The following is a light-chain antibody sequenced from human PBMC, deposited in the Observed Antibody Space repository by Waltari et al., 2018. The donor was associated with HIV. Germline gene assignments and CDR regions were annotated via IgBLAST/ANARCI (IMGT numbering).Light chain of an antibody. CDR1: QDINTY. Sequence: DIQMTKSPSSLSASIGDRVTITCQASQDINTYLNWYQQKPGKAPNLLIYDASNFETGVPSRFSGSGAGTDFTFTISSLQPEDIATYHCQQYDSLPFTFGPGTTVDIK. J-gene: IGKJ3*01. CDR2: DAS. CDR3: QQYDSLPFT. V-gene: IGKV1-33*01.